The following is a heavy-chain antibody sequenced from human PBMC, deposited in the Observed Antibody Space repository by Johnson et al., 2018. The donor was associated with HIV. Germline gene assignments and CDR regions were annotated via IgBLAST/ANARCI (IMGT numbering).Heavy chain of an antibody. CDR1: GFTFSSYA. V-gene: IGHV3-30*09. J-gene: IGHJ3*02. CDR2: ISYDGSKK. Sequence: QVQLVESGGGVVQPGRSLRLSCAASGFTFSSYAMHWVRQAPGKGLEWVAVISYDGSKKYYADSVKGRFAISRDNSKTTLHRQMNSLRAEATAVYYCASGEDYGGNYGAFDIWGQGTMVTVSS. D-gene: IGHD4-23*01. CDR3: ASGEDYGGNYGAFDI.